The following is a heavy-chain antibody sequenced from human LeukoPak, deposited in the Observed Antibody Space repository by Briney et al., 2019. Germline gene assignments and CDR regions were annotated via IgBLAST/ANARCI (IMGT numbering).Heavy chain of an antibody. Sequence: PSETLSLTCTVSGGSISSSSYYWGWIRQPPGKGLEWIGSIYYSGSTYYNPSLKSRVTISVDTSKNQFSLKLSSVTAADTAVYYCATSYRSGWRTQPFDIWGQGTMVTVSS. D-gene: IGHD6-19*01. J-gene: IGHJ3*02. CDR3: ATSYRSGWRTQPFDI. CDR2: IYYSGST. V-gene: IGHV4-39*01. CDR1: GGSISSSSYY.